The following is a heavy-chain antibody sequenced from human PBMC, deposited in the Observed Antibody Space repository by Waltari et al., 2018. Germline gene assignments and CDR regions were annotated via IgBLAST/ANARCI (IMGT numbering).Heavy chain of an antibody. CDR3: ARGARDLNYGSGTRGPKWFDP. Sequence: QVQLQQWGAGLLKPSETLSLTCAVYGGSFSGYYWSWIRQPPGKGLEWIGEINHSGSTTYNPSLKSRVTISVDTSKNQFSLKLSSVTAADTAVYYCARGARDLNYGSGTRGPKWFDPWGQGTLVTVSS. CDR1: GGSFSGYY. D-gene: IGHD3-10*01. V-gene: IGHV4-34*01. CDR2: INHSGST. J-gene: IGHJ5*02.